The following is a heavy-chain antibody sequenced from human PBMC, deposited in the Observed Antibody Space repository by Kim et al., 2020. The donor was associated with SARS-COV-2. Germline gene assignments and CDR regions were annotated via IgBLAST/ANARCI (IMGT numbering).Heavy chain of an antibody. CDR2: ISYDGSNK. CDR1: GFTFSSYA. J-gene: IGHJ6*02. V-gene: IGHV3-30-3*01. D-gene: IGHD2-15*01. CDR3: ARGYSLSFYYYGMDV. Sequence: GGSLRLSCAASGFTFSSYAMHWVRQAPGKGLEWVAVISYDGSNKYYADSVKGRFTISRDNSKNTLYLQMNSLRAEDTAVYYCARGYSLSFYYYGMDVWGQGTTVTVSS.